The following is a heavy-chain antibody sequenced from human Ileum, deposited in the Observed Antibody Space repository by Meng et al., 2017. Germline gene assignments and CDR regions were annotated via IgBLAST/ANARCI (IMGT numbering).Heavy chain of an antibody. Sequence: VHRHGPRPDMLRHSAPLAASATDSGGSIRSSFYWSWVRQSPGKGLEWIGQIYLAGSPNYNPSLESRVTISVDKSKNQFSLRLTSVTAADTAIFYCVRHGGKYFDSWGQGTLVTVSS. J-gene: IGHJ4*02. CDR1: GGSIRSSFY. D-gene: IGHD2-15*01. V-gene: IGHV4-4*02. CDR2: IYLAGSP. CDR3: VRHGGKYFDS.